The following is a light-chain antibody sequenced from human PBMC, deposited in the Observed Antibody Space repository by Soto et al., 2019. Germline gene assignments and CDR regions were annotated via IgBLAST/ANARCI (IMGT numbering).Light chain of an antibody. V-gene: IGLV2-14*03. CDR1: RSDIGAYNF. CDR2: DVS. CDR3: TSWTTSTTMI. J-gene: IGLJ2*01. Sequence: QSALTQPASVSGSPGQSITITCTGTRSDIGAYNFVSWYQQHPGEVPKLMLYDVSIRPSGVSKRFSGSKSGNTASLTISGLQAEDEADYYCTSWTTSTTMIFGGGTKLTVL.